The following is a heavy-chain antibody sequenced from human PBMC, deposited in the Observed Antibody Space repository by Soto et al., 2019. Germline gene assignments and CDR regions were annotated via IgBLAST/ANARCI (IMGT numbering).Heavy chain of an antibody. V-gene: IGHV3-21*01. CDR1: GFTFSDYT. D-gene: IGHD2-21*01. Sequence: ESGGGLVKPGGSLRLSCAASGFTFSDYTMNWVRQAPGKGLEWVSSTTSSSIYTYYADSVKGRFTISRDNAKSSLYLQMNGLRAEDTAVYYCARVRREGIAIAQMDVWGQGTTVTVSS. J-gene: IGHJ6*02. CDR2: TTSSSIYT. CDR3: ARVRREGIAIAQMDV.